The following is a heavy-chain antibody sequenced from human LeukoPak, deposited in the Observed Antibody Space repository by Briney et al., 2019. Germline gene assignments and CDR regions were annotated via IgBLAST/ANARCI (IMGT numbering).Heavy chain of an antibody. J-gene: IGHJ4*02. D-gene: IGHD3-10*01. CDR2: ISGSGGST. CDR3: ARNDYYDLGTYHSGFDY. Sequence: PGGSLRLSCAASGFTFSSYAMSWVRQAPGKGLEWVSAISGSGGSTYYADSVKGRFTISRDNSKNTVYLQMNSLRPEDTAMYYCARNDYYDLGTYHSGFDYWGLGTLVTVSS. CDR1: GFTFSSYA. V-gene: IGHV3-23*01.